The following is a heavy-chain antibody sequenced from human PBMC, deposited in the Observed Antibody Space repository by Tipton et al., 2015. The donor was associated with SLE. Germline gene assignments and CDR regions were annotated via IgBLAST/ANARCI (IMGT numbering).Heavy chain of an antibody. J-gene: IGHJ3*01. Sequence: TISVDTSKNQFSLKLSSVTAADTAVYYCARLPGGAPLYWYFDLWGQGTMVTVSS. CDR3: ARLPGGAPLYWYFDL. D-gene: IGHD2-8*02. V-gene: IGHV4-61*07.